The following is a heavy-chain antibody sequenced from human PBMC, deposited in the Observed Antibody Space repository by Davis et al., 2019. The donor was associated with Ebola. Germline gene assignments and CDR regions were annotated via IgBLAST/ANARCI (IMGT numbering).Heavy chain of an antibody. CDR2: IKPDEGEK. D-gene: IGHD3/OR15-3a*01. J-gene: IGHJ6*02. Sequence: GGSLRLSCAASGFIFSNYWMSWVRQAPGKGPEWVAIIKPDEGEKYYLDSVKGRFTISRDNAKNSRFLEMNSLRAEDTALYYCASGDGRGRSYDMDVWGQGTTVTVSS. V-gene: IGHV3-7*03. CDR3: ASGDGRGRSYDMDV. CDR1: GFIFSNYW.